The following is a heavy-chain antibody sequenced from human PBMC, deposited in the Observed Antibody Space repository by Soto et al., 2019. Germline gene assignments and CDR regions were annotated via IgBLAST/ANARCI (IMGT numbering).Heavy chain of an antibody. CDR2: ISSYGDTI. V-gene: IGHV3-48*03. CDR1: GFIFDSFE. CDR3: ARQGTPYNWFDP. Sequence: PGGSLRLSCVASGFIFDSFEMHWVRRSPGKGPEWISYISSYGDTIYYADSVKGRFSISRDNAKSSLYLQLNSLRAEDTAVYYCARQGTPYNWFDPWGQGTLVTVSS. J-gene: IGHJ5*02.